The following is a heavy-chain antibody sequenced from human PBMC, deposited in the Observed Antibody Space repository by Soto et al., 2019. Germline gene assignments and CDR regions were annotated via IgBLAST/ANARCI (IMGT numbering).Heavy chain of an antibody. J-gene: IGHJ5*02. D-gene: IGHD3-10*01. V-gene: IGHV4-30-4*08. CDR1: GGSLSSGPNY. Sequence: TSWTLSLTCTVSGGSLSSGPNYWSWIRQPPGKGLEWIGYIYYSGNTYYNPSLKSRVTLSLDTSKNQFSLTPNSVTAADTAVYYCARCFGSGRNWFDPWGQGTLVTV. CDR3: ARCFGSGRNWFDP. CDR2: IYYSGNT.